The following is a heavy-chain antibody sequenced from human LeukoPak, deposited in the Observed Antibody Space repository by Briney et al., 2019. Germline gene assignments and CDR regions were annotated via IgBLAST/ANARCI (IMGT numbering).Heavy chain of an antibody. CDR1: GYTFTGYY. CDR2: INPNSGGT. CDR3: ARDRGQLFFNWFDP. J-gene: IGHJ5*02. Sequence: GASVKVSCKASGYTFTGYYMHWVRQAPGQGLEWMGWINPNSGGTNYAQKFQGRVTMTRDTSISTAYMELSRLRSDDTAVYYCARDRGQLFFNWFDPWGQGTLVTVSS. V-gene: IGHV1-2*02. D-gene: IGHD2-2*01.